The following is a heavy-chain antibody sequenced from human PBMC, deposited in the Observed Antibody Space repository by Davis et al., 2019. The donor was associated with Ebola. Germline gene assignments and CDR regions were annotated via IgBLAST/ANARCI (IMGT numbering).Heavy chain of an antibody. CDR1: GGSISRGDYY. CDR3: AREVEYSYGYPDWFDP. J-gene: IGHJ5*02. CDR2: IYYSGSA. D-gene: IGHD5-18*01. V-gene: IGHV4-30-4*01. Sequence: LRLSCTVSGGSISRGDYYWSWIRQPPGKGLEWIGYIYYSGSASYNPSLKSRVTISVDTSKNQFSLRLSSVTAADTAVYYCAREVEYSYGYPDWFDPWGQGTLVIVSS.